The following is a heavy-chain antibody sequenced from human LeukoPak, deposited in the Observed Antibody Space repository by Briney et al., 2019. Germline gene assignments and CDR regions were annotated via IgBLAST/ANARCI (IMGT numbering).Heavy chain of an antibody. CDR1: GGSISSYY. CDR2: IYYSGST. V-gene: IGHV4-59*04. D-gene: IGHD2-21*02. CDR3: ARFYCGGDCYSGYFNY. J-gene: IGHJ4*02. Sequence: PSETLSLTCTVSGGSISSYYWGWIRQPPGKGLEWIGYIYYSGSTYYNPSLKSRVTISVDTSKNQFSLKLSSVTAADTAVYYCARFYCGGDCYSGYFNYWGQGTLVTVSS.